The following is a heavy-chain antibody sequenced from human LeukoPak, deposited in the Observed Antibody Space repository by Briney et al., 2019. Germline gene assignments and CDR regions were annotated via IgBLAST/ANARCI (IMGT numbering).Heavy chain of an antibody. CDR2: IRSKSNSYAT. CDR1: GFTFSGSV. D-gene: IGHD6-19*01. J-gene: IGHJ4*02. CDR3: AKTTYASNSSGWYNHFDY. V-gene: IGHV3-73*01. Sequence: PGGSLRLSCAASGFTFSGSVMHWVRQASGKGLEWVGRIRSKSNSYATAYAASVRGRFSISRDDSKNMAYLQMNSLRTEDTTVYYCAKTTYASNSSGWYNHFDYWGQGTLVTVSS.